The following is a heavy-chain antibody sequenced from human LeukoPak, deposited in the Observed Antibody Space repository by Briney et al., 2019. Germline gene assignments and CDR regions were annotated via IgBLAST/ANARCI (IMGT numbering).Heavy chain of an antibody. V-gene: IGHV3-21*01. D-gene: IGHD3-10*01. CDR2: ISSSSSYI. CDR3: ARALAMVRGVNDAFDI. Sequence: GGSLRLSCGASGFNFNAHWMNWVRQAPGKGLEWVSSISSSSSYIYYADSVKGRFTISRDNAKNSLYLQMNGLRAEDTAVYYCARALAMVRGVNDAFDIWGQGTMVTVSS. CDR1: GFNFNAHW. J-gene: IGHJ3*02.